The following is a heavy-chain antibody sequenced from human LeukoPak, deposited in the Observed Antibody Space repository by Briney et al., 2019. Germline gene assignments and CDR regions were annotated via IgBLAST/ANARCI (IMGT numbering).Heavy chain of an antibody. V-gene: IGHV3-7*01. CDR3: ASQRYSSSWYYLDY. CDR2: IKQDGSEK. Sequence: GGSLRLSCAASGFTFLSYWMNWVRQAPGKGLEWVANIKQDGSEKYYVDSVKGRFTISRDNAKNSLYLQVNSLRAEDTGVYYCASQRYSSSWYYLDYWGQGTLVTVSS. CDR1: GFTFLSYW. D-gene: IGHD6-13*01. J-gene: IGHJ4*02.